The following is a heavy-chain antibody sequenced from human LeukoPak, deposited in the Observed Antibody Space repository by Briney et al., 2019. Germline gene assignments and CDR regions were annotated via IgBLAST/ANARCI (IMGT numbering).Heavy chain of an antibody. Sequence: SETLSLTCAVYGGSFSGYYWSWIRQPPGKGLGWIGSIYYTGRAYYNPSLKSRLTLSVDTSKNQFSLKLSSVTAADTAVYHCASHTSGSSPYYFDFWGQGTLVSVSS. CDR1: GGSFSGYY. CDR3: ASHTSGSSPYYFDF. V-gene: IGHV4-34*01. J-gene: IGHJ4*02. CDR2: IYYTGRA. D-gene: IGHD1-26*01.